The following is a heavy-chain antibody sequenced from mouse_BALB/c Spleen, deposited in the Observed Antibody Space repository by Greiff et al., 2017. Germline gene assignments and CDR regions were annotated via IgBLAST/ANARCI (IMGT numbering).Heavy chain of an antibody. J-gene: IGHJ2*01. V-gene: IGHV5-6*02. CDR1: GFTFSSYG. CDR2: ISSGGSYT. Sequence: DVKLVESGGDLVKPGGSLKLSCAASGFTFSSYGMSWVRQTPDKRLEWVATISSGGSYTYYPDSVKGRFTISRDNAKNTLYLQMSSLKSEDTAMYYCARERDYFDYWGQGTTLTVSS. CDR3: ARERDYFDY.